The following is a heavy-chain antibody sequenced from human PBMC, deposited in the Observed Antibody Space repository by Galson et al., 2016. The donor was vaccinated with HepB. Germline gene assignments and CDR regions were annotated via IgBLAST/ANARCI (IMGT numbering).Heavy chain of an antibody. CDR1: GYKFTNYW. Sequence: QSGAEVKKAGESLKISCKGSGYKFTNYWIGWVRQMPGKGLEWMRIIYPDDSDTRYNPAFQGQVTISADKSISTAYLQWRSLKASDTARYFCARSQSSSWYFQGVYWGQGTLVTVYS. D-gene: IGHD6-13*01. CDR2: IYPDDSDT. CDR3: ARSQSSSWYFQGVY. J-gene: IGHJ4*02. V-gene: IGHV5-51*01.